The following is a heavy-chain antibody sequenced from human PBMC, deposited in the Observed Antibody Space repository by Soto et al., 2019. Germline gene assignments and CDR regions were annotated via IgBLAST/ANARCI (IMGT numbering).Heavy chain of an antibody. CDR3: ARAPPTGYYYYMDV. V-gene: IGHV1-69*02. D-gene: IGHD3-10*01. CDR2: IIPILGIA. Sequence: QVQLVQSGAEVKKPGSSVTVSCKASGGTFSSYTISWVRQAPGQGLEWMGRIIPILGIANYAQKFQGRVTIPADKSTSTAYMELSSLRSEDTAVYYCARAPPTGYYYYMDVWGKGTTVTVSS. J-gene: IGHJ6*03. CDR1: GGTFSSYT.